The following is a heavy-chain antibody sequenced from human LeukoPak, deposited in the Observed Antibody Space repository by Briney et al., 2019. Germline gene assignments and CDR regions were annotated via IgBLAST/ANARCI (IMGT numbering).Heavy chain of an antibody. CDR3: GGRGF. D-gene: IGHD3-10*01. CDR2: IYASGTT. CDR1: GGSISGNC. Sequence: SETLSLTCTVSGGSISGNCWSWIRQPPGKGLEWIGCIYASGTTNYNPSLKGRLTISVDTSNSQFSLTVRSVTAADTAVYYCGGRGFWGQGTLVTVSS. J-gene: IGHJ4*02. V-gene: IGHV4-4*09.